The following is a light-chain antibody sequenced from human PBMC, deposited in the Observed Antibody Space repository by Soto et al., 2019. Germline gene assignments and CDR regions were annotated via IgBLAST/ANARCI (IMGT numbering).Light chain of an antibody. Sequence: ETVLTQSPATLSLSPGERATLSCRASESVSNSLAWYQHKPGQAPRLLIYNASNRATGIPARFSGSGSGTDFTLTISSLEPEDVAVYFCQHRAGWPPALTFGGGTKVDIK. CDR1: ESVSNS. J-gene: IGKJ4*01. CDR2: NAS. CDR3: QHRAGWPPALT. V-gene: IGKV3-11*01.